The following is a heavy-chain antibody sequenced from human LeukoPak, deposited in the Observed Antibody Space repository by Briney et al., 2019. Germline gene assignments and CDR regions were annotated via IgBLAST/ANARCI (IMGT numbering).Heavy chain of an antibody. J-gene: IGHJ4*02. V-gene: IGHV3-23*01. CDR2: ISGSGSNT. CDR1: GFTFSSYA. D-gene: IGHD3-22*01. CDR3: AKDIRVQYYDSSGYYQD. Sequence: GGSLRLSCAASGFTFSSYAMSWVRQAPGRGLEWVSAISGSGSNTYYADSVKGRFTISRDDSKNTLYLRMNSLRAEDTAVYYCAKDIRVQYYDSSGYYQDWGQGTLVTVSS.